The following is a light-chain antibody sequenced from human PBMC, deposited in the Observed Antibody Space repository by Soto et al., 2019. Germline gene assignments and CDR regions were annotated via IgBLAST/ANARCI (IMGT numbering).Light chain of an antibody. CDR3: MQGTHWPPA. CDR2: KVS. Sequence: VVITQSPLSLPATLAHPASISFRSSQCLVYNVGNIYLNWFQQRPGQSPRRLIYKVSNRDSGVPDRFSGSGSDTDFTLTISSVEAEDVGVYYCMQGTHWPPAFGQGTKVDIK. CDR1: QCLVYNVGNIY. J-gene: IGKJ1*01. V-gene: IGKV2-30*01.